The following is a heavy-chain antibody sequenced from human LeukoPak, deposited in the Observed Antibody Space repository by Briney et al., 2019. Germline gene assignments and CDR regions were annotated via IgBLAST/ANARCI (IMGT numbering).Heavy chain of an antibody. CDR2: IYYSGST. CDR3: ARNETTVDDIRTFDY. V-gene: IGHV4-39*01. J-gene: IGHJ4*02. D-gene: IGHD4-23*01. CDR1: GGSISSSSYY. Sequence: SETLSLTCTVSGGSISSSSYYWGWIRQPPGKGLEWIGSIYYSGSTYYNPSLKSRITISVETSNNLFSLMLSPVTAANTVVYYCARNETTVDDIRTFDYWGQGTLVTVSS.